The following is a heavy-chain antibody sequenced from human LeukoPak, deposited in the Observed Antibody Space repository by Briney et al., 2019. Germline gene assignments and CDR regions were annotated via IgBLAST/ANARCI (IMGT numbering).Heavy chain of an antibody. CDR1: GGSISSSNW. CDR3: AVVDILTGYSDY. D-gene: IGHD3-9*01. Sequence: PSETLSLTCAVSGGSISSSNWWSWVRQPPGKGLEWIGEIYHSGSTNYNPSLKSRVTISVDTSKNQFSLKLSSVTAADTAVYYCAVVDILTGYSDYWGQGTLVTVSS. J-gene: IGHJ4*02. CDR2: IYHSGST. V-gene: IGHV4-4*02.